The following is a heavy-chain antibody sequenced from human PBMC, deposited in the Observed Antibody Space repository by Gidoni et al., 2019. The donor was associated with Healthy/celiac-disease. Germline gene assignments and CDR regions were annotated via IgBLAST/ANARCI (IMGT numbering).Heavy chain of an antibody. J-gene: IGHJ6*03. D-gene: IGHD3-10*01. CDR3: AKGVGSNYGYYYYYMDV. CDR1: GFTFSSYA. Sequence: EVQLLESGGGLVQPGGSLRLSCAASGFTFSSYAMSWVRQAPGKGLEWVSAISGSGGSTYYADSVKGRFTISRDNSKNTLYLQMNSLRAEDTAVYYCAKGVGSNYGYYYYYMDVWGKGTTVTVSS. CDR2: ISGSGGST. V-gene: IGHV3-23*01.